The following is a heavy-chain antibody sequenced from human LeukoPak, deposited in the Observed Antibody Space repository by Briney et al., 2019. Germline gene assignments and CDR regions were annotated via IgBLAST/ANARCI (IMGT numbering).Heavy chain of an antibody. Sequence: PGGSLRLSCAASGFTFSSYAMHWVRQAPGKGLEWVAVISYDGSNKYYADSVKGRFTISRDNSKNTLYLLMNSLRAEDTAVYYCAGSLAYCGGDCRLGDYWGQGTLVTVSS. D-gene: IGHD2-21*02. CDR3: AGSLAYCGGDCRLGDY. V-gene: IGHV3-30*14. CDR1: GFTFSSYA. CDR2: ISYDGSNK. J-gene: IGHJ4*02.